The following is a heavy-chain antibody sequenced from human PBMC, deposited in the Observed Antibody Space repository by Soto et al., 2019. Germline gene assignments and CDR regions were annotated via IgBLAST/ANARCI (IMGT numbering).Heavy chain of an antibody. Sequence: QVQLVESGGGLVQPGRSLRLSCAASGFTFSSYGMHWVRQAPGKGLEWVAGIWYDGSNKYYADSVKGRFTISRDNSKNRLYVQVNSLRAEDTAVYYCARDFADILTGYIYGMDVWGQGTTVTVSS. J-gene: IGHJ6*02. V-gene: IGHV3-33*01. CDR1: GFTFSSYG. CDR2: IWYDGSNK. CDR3: ARDFADILTGYIYGMDV. D-gene: IGHD3-9*01.